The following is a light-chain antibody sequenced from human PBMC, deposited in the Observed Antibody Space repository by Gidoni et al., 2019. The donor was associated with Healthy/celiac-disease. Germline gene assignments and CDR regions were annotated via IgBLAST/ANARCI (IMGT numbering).Light chain of an antibody. J-gene: IGKJ3*01. Sequence: DIQMTQSPSSLSASVGDRVTITCRASQSISSYLNWYQQKPGKAPKLLIYAASSLQSGVPSRFSGSGSGTDFTLTISSLQPEYFATYYCQQSYSTPFTFXPXTKVDIQ. CDR1: QSISSY. CDR3: QQSYSTPFT. CDR2: AAS. V-gene: IGKV1-39*01.